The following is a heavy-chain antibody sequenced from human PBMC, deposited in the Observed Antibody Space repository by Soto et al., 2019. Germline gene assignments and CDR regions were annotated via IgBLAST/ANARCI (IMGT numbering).Heavy chain of an antibody. CDR3: ARVERASGWFGVDY. Sequence: SETLSLTCTVSGGSISSYYWSWIRQPPGKGLEWIGYIYYSGSTNYNPSLKSRVTISVDTSKNQFSLKLSSVTAADTAVYYCARVERASGWFGVDYWGQGTLVTVSS. CDR1: GGSISSYY. J-gene: IGHJ4*02. D-gene: IGHD3-10*01. CDR2: IYYSGST. V-gene: IGHV4-59*01.